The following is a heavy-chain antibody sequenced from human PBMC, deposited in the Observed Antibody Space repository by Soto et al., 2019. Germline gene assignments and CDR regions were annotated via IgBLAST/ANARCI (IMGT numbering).Heavy chain of an antibody. J-gene: IGHJ6*03. Sequence: SETLSLTCTVSGGSISSYYWSWIRQPPGKGLEWIGYIYYSGSTNYNPSLKSRVTISVDTSKNQFSLKLSSVTAADTAVYYCASSLPNGYGDYLSYYYYMDVWGKGTTVTVSS. CDR1: GGSISSYY. D-gene: IGHD4-17*01. V-gene: IGHV4-59*08. CDR3: ASSLPNGYGDYLSYYYYMDV. CDR2: IYYSGST.